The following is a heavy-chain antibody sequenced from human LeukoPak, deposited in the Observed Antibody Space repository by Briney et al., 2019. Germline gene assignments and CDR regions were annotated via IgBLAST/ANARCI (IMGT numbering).Heavy chain of an antibody. J-gene: IGHJ4*02. CDR2: ISGSGGST. CDR1: GFTFSLYA. V-gene: IGHV3-23*01. CDR3: TTLVVTVVRDY. D-gene: IGHD2-21*02. Sequence: GRSLRLSCAASGFTFSLYAMHWVRQTPGKGLEWVSAISGSGGSTYYADSVKGRFTISRDNSKNTLYLQMNSLKTEDTAVYYCTTLVVTVVRDYWGQGTLVTVSS.